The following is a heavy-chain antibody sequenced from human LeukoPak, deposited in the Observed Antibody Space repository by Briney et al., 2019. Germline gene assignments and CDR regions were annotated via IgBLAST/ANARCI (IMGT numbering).Heavy chain of an antibody. CDR1: GGSISSGSYY. Sequence: SETLSLTCTVSGGSISSGSYYRSWIRQPPGKGLEWIGYIHYSGSTHYNPSLKSRVTISVDTSKNQVSLKLRSVTAADTAVYYCARTTEGYAGGPGYSYYYYMDVWGKGTTVTISS. V-gene: IGHV4-61*01. CDR3: ARTTEGYAGGPGYSYYYYMDV. D-gene: IGHD5-12*01. CDR2: IHYSGST. J-gene: IGHJ6*03.